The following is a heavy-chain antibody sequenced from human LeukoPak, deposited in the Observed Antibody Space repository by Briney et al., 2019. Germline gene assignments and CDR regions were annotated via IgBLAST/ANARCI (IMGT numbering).Heavy chain of an antibody. CDR3: ARVRSRYSYHDY. CDR1: GFTFSSYS. Sequence: GGSLRLSCAASGFTFSSYSMNWVRQAPGKGLVWVSRINSDGSSTSYADSVKGRFTISRDNAKNTLYLQMNSLRAEDTAVYYCARVRSRYSYHDYWGQGTLVTVSS. V-gene: IGHV3-74*01. J-gene: IGHJ4*02. CDR2: INSDGSST. D-gene: IGHD5-18*01.